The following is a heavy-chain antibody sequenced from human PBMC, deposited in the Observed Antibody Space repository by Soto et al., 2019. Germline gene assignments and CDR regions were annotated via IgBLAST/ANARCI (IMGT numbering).Heavy chain of an antibody. CDR1: GGTFSSYT. V-gene: IGHV1-69*02. D-gene: IGHD2-2*01. Sequence: QVQLVQSGAEVKKPGSSVKVSCKASGGTFSSYTISWVRQAPGQGLEWMGRIIPILGIANYAQKFQGRVTITADKTTSAAYMELSSLRSGGMAVYDCAGHSIVVVPGSRAGYYYGIDVWGQGTTVTVSS. CDR2: IIPILGIA. CDR3: AGHSIVVVPGSRAGYYYGIDV. J-gene: IGHJ6*02.